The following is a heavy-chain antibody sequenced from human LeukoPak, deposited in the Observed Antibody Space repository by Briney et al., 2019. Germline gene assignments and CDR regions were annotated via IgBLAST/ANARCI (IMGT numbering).Heavy chain of an antibody. CDR3: TRVGLRFLEWLLDY. Sequence: GGSPRLSCTASGFTFGDYAMSWVRQAPGKGLEWVGFIRSKAYGGTTEYAASVKGRFTISRDDSKNIAYLQMNSLKTEDTAVYYCTRVGLRFLEWLLDYWGQGTLVTVSS. D-gene: IGHD3-3*01. V-gene: IGHV3-49*04. CDR2: IRSKAYGGTT. J-gene: IGHJ4*02. CDR1: GFTFGDYA.